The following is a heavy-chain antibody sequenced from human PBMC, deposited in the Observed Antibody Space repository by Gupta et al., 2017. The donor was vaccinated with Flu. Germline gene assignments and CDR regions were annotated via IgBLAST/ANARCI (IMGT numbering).Heavy chain of an antibody. J-gene: IGHJ4*02. CDR1: GFTFSTYA. D-gene: IGHD6-13*01. CDR3: AKDPSVAAVYYFDY. Sequence: ESGGGVVQPGGSLRLSCAASGFTFSTYAMHWVRQAPGKGLEWVAVISRDGSDKHHADSVKGRFTISRDNSKSTLYLQMNSLRTEDTAVYYCAKDPSVAAVYYFDYWGQGTLVTVSS. CDR2: ISRDGSDK. V-gene: IGHV3-30*18.